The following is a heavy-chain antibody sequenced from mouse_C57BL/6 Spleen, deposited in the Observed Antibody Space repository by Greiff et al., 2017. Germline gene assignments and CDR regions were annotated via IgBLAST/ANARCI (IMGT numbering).Heavy chain of an antibody. Sequence: VQLKESGPGLVKPSQSLSLTCSVTGYSITSGYYWNWIRQFPGNKLEWMGYISYDGSNNYNPSLKNRISITRDTSKNQFFLKLNSVTTEDTATYYCARSGNYGALDYWGQGTTLTVSS. D-gene: IGHD2-1*01. CDR2: ISYDGSN. J-gene: IGHJ2*01. V-gene: IGHV3-6*01. CDR3: ARSGNYGALDY. CDR1: GYSITSGYY.